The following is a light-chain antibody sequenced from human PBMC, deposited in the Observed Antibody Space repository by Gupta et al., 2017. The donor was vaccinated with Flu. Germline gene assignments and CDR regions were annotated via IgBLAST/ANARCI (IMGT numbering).Light chain of an antibody. Sequence: SYVLTQPPSVSVAPGQTAKITCGGNNIGAESVHWYQRKPGQAPVLVVYDDSDRPSGIPERFSGSNSGNTATLTISRVEAGDEADYYCQVWDNDSEHVVFGGGTKLTVL. CDR2: DDS. CDR3: QVWDNDSEHVV. V-gene: IGLV3-21*02. CDR1: NIGAES. J-gene: IGLJ2*01.